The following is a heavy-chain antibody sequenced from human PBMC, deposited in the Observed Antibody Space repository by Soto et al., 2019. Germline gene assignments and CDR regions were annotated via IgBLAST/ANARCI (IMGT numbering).Heavy chain of an antibody. CDR1: GGSIRNYW. CDR3: ARRQDWNYLFDN. J-gene: IGHJ4*02. D-gene: IGHD1-7*01. Sequence: HSESLSLTCTVCGGSIRNYWWRWIRQSPGRGLEWIGCSYYSGTTNYNPSLSSRVTISIGASKTQFSLRLRSVTAADTAVYYCARRQDWNYLFDNWGPGILVTVSS. V-gene: IGHV4-59*01. CDR2: SYYSGTT.